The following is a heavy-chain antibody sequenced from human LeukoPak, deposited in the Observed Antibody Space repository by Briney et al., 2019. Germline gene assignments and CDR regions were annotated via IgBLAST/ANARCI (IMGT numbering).Heavy chain of an antibody. CDR1: GDSISGYY. CDR3: ARPTRIAVAGGHDAFDI. V-gene: IGHV4-59*01. CDR2: IHSSGSI. J-gene: IGHJ3*02. Sequence: PSETLSLTCGVSGDSISGYYWSWIRRPPEKGLEWIGYIHSSGSINYSPSLKSRLTLSVDTSKNQFSLKLSSVTAADTAVYYCARPTRIAVAGGHDAFDIWGQGTMVTVSS. D-gene: IGHD6-19*01.